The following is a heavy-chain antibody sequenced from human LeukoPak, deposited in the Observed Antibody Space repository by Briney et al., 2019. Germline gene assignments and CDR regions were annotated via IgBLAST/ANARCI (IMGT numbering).Heavy chain of an antibody. J-gene: IGHJ3*02. CDR3: ARECNTKAGAFDI. V-gene: IGHV3-7*01. CDR1: GFTFSSYG. D-gene: IGHD2-8*01. Sequence: GGSLRLSCAASGFTFSSYGMSWVRQAPGKGLEWVANIKQDGSEKYYVDSVKGRFTISRDNAKNSLYLQMNSLRAEDTAVYYCARECNTKAGAFDIWGQGTMVTVSS. CDR2: IKQDGSEK.